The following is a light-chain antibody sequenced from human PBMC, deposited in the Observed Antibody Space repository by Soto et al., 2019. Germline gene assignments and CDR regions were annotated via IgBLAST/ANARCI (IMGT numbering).Light chain of an antibody. V-gene: IGKV3-20*01. J-gene: IGKJ4*01. CDR3: HQYAASPLT. Sequence: EIVLTQSPGTLSLSPGESTTLSCRASQSVGRNFLAWYQQKPGRAPRLLIHGASYRATGVPDRFSGSGSETDFTLTISRLEPEDFAVYYCHQYAASPLTFGGGTKGEIK. CDR2: GAS. CDR1: QSVGRNF.